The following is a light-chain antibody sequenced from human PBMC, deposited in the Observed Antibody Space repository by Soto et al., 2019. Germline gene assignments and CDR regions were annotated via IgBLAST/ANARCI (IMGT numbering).Light chain of an antibody. CDR1: QSFSSN. Sequence: EIVMTQSPATLSVSPGERDTLSCRASQSFSSNLAWYQQKPGQAPRLLIYGASTRATGIPARFSGSGSGTEFTLTISSLQSEDFAIYYCQQYDNWPSLTFGGGTKVE. CDR2: GAS. J-gene: IGKJ4*01. V-gene: IGKV3-15*01. CDR3: QQYDNWPSLT.